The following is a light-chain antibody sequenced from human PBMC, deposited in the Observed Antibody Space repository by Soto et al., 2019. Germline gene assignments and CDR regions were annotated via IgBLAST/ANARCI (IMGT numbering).Light chain of an antibody. CDR1: SSDVGGYNY. CDR2: EVS. V-gene: IGLV2-14*01. CDR3: SSYTSSSTLPNV. J-gene: IGLJ1*01. Sequence: QSVLTQPASVSGSPEQSITISCTGTSSDVGGYNYVSWYQQYPGKAPKLMIYEVSNRPSGVSNRFSGSKSGNTASLTISGLQAEDEADYYCSSYTSSSTLPNVFGTGTKVTVL.